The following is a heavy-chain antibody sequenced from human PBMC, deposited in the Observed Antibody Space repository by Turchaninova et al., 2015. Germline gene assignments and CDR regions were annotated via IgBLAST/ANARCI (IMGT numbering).Heavy chain of an antibody. CDR2: IIPIFGTA. Sequence: QVQLVQSGAEVKKPGSSVRVSCKASGGTFSNYGINWVRQAPGQGLEWRGGIIPIFGTANYAKKIQARVTSTADTSTSTAYMELSSLTSEDTAVDFCASGGTSLYYSYMDVWGKGTTVTVS. J-gene: IGHJ6*03. CDR1: GGTFSNYG. CDR3: ASGGTSLYYSYMDV. V-gene: IGHV1-69*06. D-gene: IGHD2-2*01.